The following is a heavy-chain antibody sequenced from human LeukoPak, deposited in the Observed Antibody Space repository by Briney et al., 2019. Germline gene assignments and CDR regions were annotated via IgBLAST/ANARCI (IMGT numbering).Heavy chain of an antibody. Sequence: GGPLRLSCAASGFTFSSYGTHWVRQAPGKGLEWVAVIWYDGSNKYYADSVKGRFTISRDNSKNTLCLQMNSLRAEDTAVYYCAGDYYDSSGYSPKGFDPWGQGTLVTVSS. CDR1: GFTFSSYG. CDR2: IWYDGSNK. CDR3: AGDYYDSSGYSPKGFDP. J-gene: IGHJ5*02. D-gene: IGHD3-22*01. V-gene: IGHV3-33*01.